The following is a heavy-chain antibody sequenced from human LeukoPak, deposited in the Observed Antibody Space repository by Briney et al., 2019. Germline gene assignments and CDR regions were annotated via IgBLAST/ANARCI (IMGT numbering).Heavy chain of an antibody. CDR3: ATVAAAGKEGDWFDP. Sequence: GAPVKVSCKASGYTFTSYGISWVRQAPGKGLEWMGGFDPEDGETIYAQKFQGRVTMTEDTSTDTAYMELSSLRSGDTAVYYCATVAAAGKEGDWFDPWGQGTLVTVSS. CDR1: GYTFTSYG. D-gene: IGHD6-13*01. J-gene: IGHJ5*02. CDR2: FDPEDGET. V-gene: IGHV1-24*01.